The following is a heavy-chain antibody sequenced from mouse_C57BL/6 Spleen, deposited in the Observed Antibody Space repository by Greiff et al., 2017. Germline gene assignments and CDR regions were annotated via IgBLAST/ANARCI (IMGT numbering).Heavy chain of an antibody. Sequence: EVKLMESGPGLVKPSQSLSLTCSVTGYSITSGYYWNWIRQFPGNKLEWMGYISYDGSNNYNPSLKNRISITRDTSKNQFFLKLNSVTTEDTATYYCATAYYGYDDVYWYFDVWGTGTTVTVSS. CDR3: ATAYYGYDDVYWYFDV. CDR2: ISYDGSN. CDR1: GYSITSGYY. V-gene: IGHV3-6*01. D-gene: IGHD2-2*01. J-gene: IGHJ1*03.